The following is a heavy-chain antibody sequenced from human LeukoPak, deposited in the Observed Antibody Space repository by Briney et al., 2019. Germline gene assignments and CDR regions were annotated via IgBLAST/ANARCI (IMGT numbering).Heavy chain of an antibody. V-gene: IGHV3-23*01. CDR3: AKDLYSNYGPADY. CDR1: GFTFSSYA. Sequence: PGGSLRLSCAASGFTFSSYAMSWVRQAPGKGLEWVSTINGGGVNTHYADSVGGRFTISRDNSKNTLFLLMNSLRDEDTAVYYCAKDLYSNYGPADYWGQGNLVTVSS. CDR2: INGGGVNT. J-gene: IGHJ4*02. D-gene: IGHD4-11*01.